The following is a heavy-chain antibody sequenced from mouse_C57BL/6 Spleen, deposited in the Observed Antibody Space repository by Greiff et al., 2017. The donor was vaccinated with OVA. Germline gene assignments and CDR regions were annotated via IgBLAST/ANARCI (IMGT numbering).Heavy chain of an antibody. Sequence: EVQGVESGGDLVKPGGSLKLSCAASGFTFSSYGMSWVRQTPDKRLEWVATISSGGSYTYSPDSVKGRFTISSDNAKDTLYQQMSSLKSEDTARYYCARQGTAQATWFAYWGQGTLVTVSA. CDR1: GFTFSSYG. D-gene: IGHD3-2*02. CDR3: ARQGTAQATWFAY. CDR2: ISSGGSYT. V-gene: IGHV5-6*01. J-gene: IGHJ3*01.